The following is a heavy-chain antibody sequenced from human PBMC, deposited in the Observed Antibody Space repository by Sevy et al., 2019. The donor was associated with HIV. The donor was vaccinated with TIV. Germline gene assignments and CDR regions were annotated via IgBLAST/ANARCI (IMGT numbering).Heavy chain of an antibody. CDR1: GDSVSSNSAA. Sequence: SQTLSLTCAISGDSVSSNSAAWNWIRQSPSRGLEWLGRTYYRSKWYNDYAVSVKSRITINPDTSKNQSSLQLNSVTPEDTAAYYCARGGAAAGTSLNFDYWGQGTLVTVSS. V-gene: IGHV6-1*01. D-gene: IGHD6-13*01. J-gene: IGHJ4*02. CDR2: TYYRSKWYN. CDR3: ARGGAAAGTSLNFDY.